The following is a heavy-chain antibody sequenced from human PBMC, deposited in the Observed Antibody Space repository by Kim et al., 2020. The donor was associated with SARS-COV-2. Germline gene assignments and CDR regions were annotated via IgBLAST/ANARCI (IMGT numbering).Heavy chain of an antibody. J-gene: IGHJ6*02. V-gene: IGHV3-73*01. CDR1: GFTFSGSA. CDR2: IRSKANSYAT. Sequence: GGSLRLSCAASGFTFSGSAMHWVRQASGKGLEWVGRIRSKANSYATAYAASVKGRFTISRDDSKNTAYLQMNSLKTEDTAVYYCTRHPDHRYCSGGSCSDYYYYYYGMDVWGQGTTVTVSS. D-gene: IGHD2-15*01. CDR3: TRHPDHRYCSGGSCSDYYYYYYGMDV.